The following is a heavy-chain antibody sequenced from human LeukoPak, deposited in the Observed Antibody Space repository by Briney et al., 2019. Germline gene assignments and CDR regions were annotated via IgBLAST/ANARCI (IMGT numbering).Heavy chain of an antibody. CDR2: ISAYNRNT. V-gene: IGHV1-18*01. CDR1: GYTYTSYG. J-gene: IGHJ6*02. Sequence: ASVKVSYKASGYTYTSYGISWVRQAPGQGLEWIAWISAYNRNTNYAQKFQDRVTMTTDSSTTTAYMELRSLTSDDTALYYCARDTAVAYYDMDVWGQGTTVTVSS. CDR3: ARDTAVAYYDMDV. D-gene: IGHD5-18*01.